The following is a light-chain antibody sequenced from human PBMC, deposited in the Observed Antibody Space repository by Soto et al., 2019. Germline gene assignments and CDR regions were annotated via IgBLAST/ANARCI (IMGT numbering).Light chain of an antibody. Sequence: QSALTQPPSASGSPGQSVTISCTGTSGDVGGYYYVSWYQHHPGKVPKLIIYEVTKRPSGVPDRFSGSKSGNTASLTVSGLQAEDEADYYCCSYADGSIYFFGTGTKVTVL. CDR3: CSYADGSIYF. V-gene: IGLV2-8*01. CDR1: SGDVGGYYY. J-gene: IGLJ1*01. CDR2: EVT.